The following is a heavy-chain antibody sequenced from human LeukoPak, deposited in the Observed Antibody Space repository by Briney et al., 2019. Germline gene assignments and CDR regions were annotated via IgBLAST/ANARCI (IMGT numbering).Heavy chain of an antibody. CDR1: GFTFSNYE. CDR3: ARVLRAGPRVYYYFDY. D-gene: IGHD2-8*01. J-gene: IGHJ4*02. V-gene: IGHV3-48*03. CDR2: ISSSGSDI. Sequence: GGSLRLSCAASGFTFSNYEMHWVRQAPGKGLEWVSYISSSGSDIYYADSVKGRFTISRDNAKNSLYLHMNSLRAADTAVYYCARVLRAGPRVYYYFDYWGQGTLVTVSS.